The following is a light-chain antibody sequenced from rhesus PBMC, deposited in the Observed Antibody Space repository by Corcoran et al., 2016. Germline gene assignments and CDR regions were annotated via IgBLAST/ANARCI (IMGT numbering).Light chain of an antibody. V-gene: IGLV2-19*02. CDR3: TSYVGGGSYV. J-gene: IGLJ1*01. Sequence: QAAPTQSPSVSGSAGQSVTMACIGSNSDIGYYNGVSWYQQHPGKAPKLIIYEVNKRPSGVSDRFSGSKSGNMASLTISGLQGEDEANYFCTSYVGGGSYVFGGGTRLTVL. CDR2: EVN. CDR1: NSDIGYYNG.